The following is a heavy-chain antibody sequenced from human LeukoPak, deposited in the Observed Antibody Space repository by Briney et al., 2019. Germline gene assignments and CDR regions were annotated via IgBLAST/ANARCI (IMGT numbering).Heavy chain of an antibody. D-gene: IGHD2-15*01. CDR2: IKSKTDGGTT. V-gene: IGHV3-15*01. CDR1: GFTFSNAW. J-gene: IGHJ6*04. Sequence: GGSLRLSCAASGFTFSNAWMSWVRQAPGKGLEWVGRIKSKTDGGTTDYAAPVKGRFTISRDDSKNTLYLKMNSLKTEDTAVYYCTTEPLVVVVAAHYYYYGMDVWGKGTTVTVSS. CDR3: TTEPLVVVVAAHYYYYGMDV.